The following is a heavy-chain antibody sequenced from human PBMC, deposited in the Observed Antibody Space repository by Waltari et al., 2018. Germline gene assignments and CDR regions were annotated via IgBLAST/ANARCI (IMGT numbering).Heavy chain of an antibody. J-gene: IGHJ3*02. CDR3: ARAPGACRGCGI. Sequence: QVQLQQWGAGLLKPSETLSLTCAVYGGSFSGYYWSWIRQPPGKGREWIGEINHSGSTNYNPSLKSRVTISVDTSKNQFSLKLSSVTAADTAVYYCARAPGACRGCGIWGQGTMVTVSS. D-gene: IGHD6-19*01. V-gene: IGHV4-34*01. CDR2: INHSGST. CDR1: GGSFSGYY.